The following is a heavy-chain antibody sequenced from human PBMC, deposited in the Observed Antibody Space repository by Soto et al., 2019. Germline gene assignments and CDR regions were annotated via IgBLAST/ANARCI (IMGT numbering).Heavy chain of an antibody. V-gene: IGHV3-30-3*01. J-gene: IGHJ5*02. CDR1: GFTFSSYA. Sequence: PGGSLRLSCAASGFTFSSYAMHWVRQAPGKGLEWVAVISYDGSNKYYADSVKGRFTISRDNSKNTLYLQMNSLRAEDTAVYYCASSSITGTGWFDPWGQGTLVTVSS. CDR3: ASSSITGTGWFDP. CDR2: ISYDGSNK. D-gene: IGHD1-20*01.